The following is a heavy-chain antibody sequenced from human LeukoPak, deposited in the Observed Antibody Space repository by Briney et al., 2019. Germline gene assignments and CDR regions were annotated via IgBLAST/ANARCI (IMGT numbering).Heavy chain of an antibody. V-gene: IGHV3-48*01. CDR3: AKASMGLWFGELFDFDY. CDR2: ISSSGSTI. CDR1: GFIFSSYS. D-gene: IGHD3-10*01. Sequence: GGSLRLSCAASGFIFSSYSMNWVRQAPGKGLEWVSYISSSGSTIYYADSVKGRFTIPRDNSKNTLYLQMNSLRAEDTAVYYCAKASMGLWFGELFDFDYWGQGTLVTVSS. J-gene: IGHJ4*02.